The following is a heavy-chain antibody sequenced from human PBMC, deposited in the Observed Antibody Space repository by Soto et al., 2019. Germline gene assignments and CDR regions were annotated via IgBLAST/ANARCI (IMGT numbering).Heavy chain of an antibody. Sequence: XETLSFPFTFSGGAISNSTYYWGWIRQPPGKRLEWIGSVSFSGCKYYNPSLKSRVTFCIDTSKTLSSLKLRSVPAADTAVYYRARGSNRQGRDWFDPWGQGTLVTVSS. CDR2: VSFSGCK. CDR3: ARGSNRQGRDWFDP. V-gene: IGHV4-39*01. CDR1: GGAISNSTYY. J-gene: IGHJ5*02. D-gene: IGHD6-13*01.